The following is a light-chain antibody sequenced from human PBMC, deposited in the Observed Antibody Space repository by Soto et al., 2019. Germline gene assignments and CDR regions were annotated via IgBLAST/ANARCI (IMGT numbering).Light chain of an antibody. CDR2: GAS. CDR1: QSVSSN. CDR3: QQYNNWPPART. J-gene: IGKJ1*01. V-gene: IGKV3-15*01. Sequence: EIVMTQSPATLSVSPGERATLSCRASQSVSSNLAWYQQKPGQAPRLLIYGASTRATGIPARFSGSGSGTEFTPTISSLQSEDCAIYFWQQYNNWPPARTFGQGTKVEIK.